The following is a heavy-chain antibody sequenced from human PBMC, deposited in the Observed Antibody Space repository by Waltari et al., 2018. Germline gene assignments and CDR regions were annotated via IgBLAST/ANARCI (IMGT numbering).Heavy chain of an antibody. Sequence: QVQLVQSGAEVKKPGASVKVSCTASGYTFNRFGISWVRQAPGQGLEWMGWISAYNANTTYTQKFQGRVTMTTDASTRTAYMELRGLGSADTAVYYCARDYGSGYGLFDYWGQGTLVTVSS. CDR2: ISAYNANT. V-gene: IGHV1-18*01. CDR3: ARDYGSGYGLFDY. CDR1: GYTFNRFG. D-gene: IGHD3-10*01. J-gene: IGHJ4*02.